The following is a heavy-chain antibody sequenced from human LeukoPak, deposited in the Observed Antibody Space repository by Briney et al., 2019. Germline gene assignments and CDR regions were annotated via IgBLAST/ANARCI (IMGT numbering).Heavy chain of an antibody. J-gene: IGHJ4*02. CDR3: ARDGYCSGGSCYSAVDY. CDR2: INTNTGNP. Sequence: ASVKVSCKASGYTFTSYAMNWVRQAPGQGLEWMGWINTNTGNPTYAQGFTGRFVFSLDTSVSTAYLQISSLKAEDTAVYYCARDGYCSGGSCYSAVDYWGQGTLVTVSS. D-gene: IGHD2-15*01. V-gene: IGHV7-4-1*02. CDR1: GYTFTSYA.